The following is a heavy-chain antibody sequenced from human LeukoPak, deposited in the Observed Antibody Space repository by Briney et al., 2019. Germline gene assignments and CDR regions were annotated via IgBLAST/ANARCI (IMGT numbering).Heavy chain of an antibody. J-gene: IGHJ5*02. CDR2: IIPIFGTA. CDR3: ARDPGRLGFGDQNWFDP. D-gene: IGHD3-10*01. Sequence: SVKVSCKASGGTFSSYAISWVRQAPGQGLEWMGGIIPIFGTANYAQKFQGRVTITTDESTSTAYMELSSLRSEDTAVYYCARDPGRLGFGDQNWFDPWGQGTLVPVSS. V-gene: IGHV1-69*05. CDR1: GGTFSSYA.